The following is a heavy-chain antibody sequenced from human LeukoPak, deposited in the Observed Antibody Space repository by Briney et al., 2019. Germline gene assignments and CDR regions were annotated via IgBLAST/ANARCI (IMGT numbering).Heavy chain of an antibody. CDR2: IIPIFGTA. CDR3: ARDLGAYYDSSGYSY. V-gene: IGHV1-69*13. J-gene: IGHJ4*02. CDR1: GGTFSGYA. Sequence: SVKVSCKASGGTFSGYAISWVRQAPGQGLEWMGGIIPIFGTANYAQKFQGRVTITADESTSTAYMELSSLRSEDTAVYYCARDLGAYYDSSGYSYWGQGTLVTVSS. D-gene: IGHD3-22*01.